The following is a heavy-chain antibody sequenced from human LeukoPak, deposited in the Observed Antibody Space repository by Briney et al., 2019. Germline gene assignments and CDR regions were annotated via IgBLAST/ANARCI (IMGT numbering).Heavy chain of an antibody. Sequence: PSETLSLTCAVYGGSFSGYYWSWIRQPPGKGLEWIGEINHSGSTNYNPSLKSRVTISVDTSKNQFSLKLSSVTAADTAVYYCARAHYDFWSGPTSPDYWGQGTLVTVSS. J-gene: IGHJ4*02. CDR1: GGSFSGYY. D-gene: IGHD3-3*01. V-gene: IGHV4-34*01. CDR3: ARAHYDFWSGPTSPDY. CDR2: INHSGST.